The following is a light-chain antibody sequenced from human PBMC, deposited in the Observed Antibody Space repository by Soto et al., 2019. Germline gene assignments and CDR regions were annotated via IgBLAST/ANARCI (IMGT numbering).Light chain of an antibody. J-gene: IGKJ3*01. Sequence: EVVLTQSPVTLSLSPGERATLSCRASQSVSSPYLAWYQQKPGQPPRLLIYGASSRATDIPERFIGSGSGTEFTLTIASLAPEDFAMYYCQQYGSSPFTFGPGTKVDI. V-gene: IGKV3-20*01. CDR3: QQYGSSPFT. CDR2: GAS. CDR1: QSVSSPY.